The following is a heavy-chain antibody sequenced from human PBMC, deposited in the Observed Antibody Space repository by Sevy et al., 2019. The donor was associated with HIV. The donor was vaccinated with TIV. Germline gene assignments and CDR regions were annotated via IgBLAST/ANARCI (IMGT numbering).Heavy chain of an antibody. Sequence: ETLSLTCTVSGGSISSYYWSWIRQPAGKGLEWIGGIYTSVGTNYNPSLESRVTMSVDTSKNQFSLKLRSVTAADTAVYYCATEKSGYTNDAFDIWGQGTMVTVSS. CDR2: IYTSVGT. D-gene: IGHD3-3*01. J-gene: IGHJ3*02. CDR3: ATEKSGYTNDAFDI. V-gene: IGHV4-4*07. CDR1: GGSISSYY.